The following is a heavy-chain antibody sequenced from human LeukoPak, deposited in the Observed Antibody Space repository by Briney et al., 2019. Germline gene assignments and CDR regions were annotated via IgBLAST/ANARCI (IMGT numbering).Heavy chain of an antibody. CDR2: INPSGGST. Sequence: ASVKVSCKASGYTFTSYYMHWVRQAPGQGLEWMGIINPSGGSTSYAQKFQGRVTMTRDTSTSTVYMELSSLRSEDTAVYYCARSLGYCSGGSCYRESVFDYYYGMDVWGKGTTVTVSS. CDR3: ARSLGYCSGGSCYRESVFDYYYGMDV. V-gene: IGHV1-46*01. J-gene: IGHJ6*04. CDR1: GYTFTSYY. D-gene: IGHD2-15*01.